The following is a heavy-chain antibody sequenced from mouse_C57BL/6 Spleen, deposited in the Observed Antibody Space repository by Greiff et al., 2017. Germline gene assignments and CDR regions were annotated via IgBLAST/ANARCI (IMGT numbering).Heavy chain of an antibody. CDR3: ARGVYDGYDRYAMDY. J-gene: IGHJ4*01. CDR2: TPPKSGST. Sequence: PAQGLAWIGLTPPKSGSTNYNEKFKSKATLTVDKSSSTAYMQLSSLTSEGSAVDYCARGVYDGYDRYAMDYWGQGTSVTVSS. V-gene: IGHV1-64*01. D-gene: IGHD2-2*01.